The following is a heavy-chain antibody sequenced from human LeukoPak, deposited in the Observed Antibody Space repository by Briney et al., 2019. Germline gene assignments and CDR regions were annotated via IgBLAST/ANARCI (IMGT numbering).Heavy chain of an antibody. J-gene: IGHJ3*02. CDR1: YGSISDYY. Sequence: SETLSLSCTVSYGSISDYYWSWIRQPAGKGLEWIGRIYSSGSTNCNPSLESRVIMSVDTSKNQFSLKLTSVTAADTAVYYCARQDILTGSDAFDIWGQGTMVTVSS. V-gene: IGHV4-4*07. CDR2: IYSSGST. CDR3: ARQDILTGSDAFDI. D-gene: IGHD3-9*01.